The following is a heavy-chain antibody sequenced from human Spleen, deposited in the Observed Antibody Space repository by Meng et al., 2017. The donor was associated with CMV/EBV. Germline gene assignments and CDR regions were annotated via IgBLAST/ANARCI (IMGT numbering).Heavy chain of an antibody. D-gene: IGHD2-2*01. J-gene: IGHJ3*02. CDR1: GFTVSSNF. CDR3: AREDCSTTSCFLDI. Sequence: GGSLRLSCAASGFTVSSNFMSWVRQAPGKGLEWVSVFYGGGSTYDADSVKGRFTISRDTSKNTLYLQRNSLRAEDTAVYYCAREDCSTTSCFLDIWGQGTMVTVSS. CDR2: FYGGGST. V-gene: IGHV3-53*01.